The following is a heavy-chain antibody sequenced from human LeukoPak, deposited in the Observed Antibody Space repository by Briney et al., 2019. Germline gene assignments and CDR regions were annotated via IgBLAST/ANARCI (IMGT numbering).Heavy chain of an antibody. J-gene: IGHJ4*02. V-gene: IGHV4-4*07. CDR1: GGSISNYS. Sequence: KPSETLSLTCTVSGGSISNYSWSWIRQPAGKGLEWIGRISSSGITNYNPSLKSRVTVSVDTPKNQFSLELNSVTAADTAVYYCARDQGFFDSWGQGTLVTVSS. CDR2: ISSSGIT. CDR3: ARDQGFFDS.